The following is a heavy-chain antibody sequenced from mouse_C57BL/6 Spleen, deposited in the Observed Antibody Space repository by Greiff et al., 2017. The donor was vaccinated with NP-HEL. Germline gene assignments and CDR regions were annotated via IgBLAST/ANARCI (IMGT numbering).Heavy chain of an antibody. J-gene: IGHJ1*03. D-gene: IGHD2-4*01. Sequence: EVQRVESGPGLVKPSQSLSLTCSVTGYSITSGYYWNWIRQFPGNKLEWMGYISYDGSNNYNPSLKNRISITRDTSKNQFFLKLNSVTTEDTATYYCARGDYDGFYWYFDVWGTGTTVTVSS. V-gene: IGHV3-6*01. CDR1: GYSITSGYY. CDR3: ARGDYDGFYWYFDV. CDR2: ISYDGSN.